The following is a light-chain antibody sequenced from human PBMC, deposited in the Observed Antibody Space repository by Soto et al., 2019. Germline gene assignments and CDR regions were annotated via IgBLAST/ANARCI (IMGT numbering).Light chain of an antibody. CDR2: TAS. Sequence: DIQLTQSPSTLSGSVGDRVTITCRASQTISSWLAWYQQKPGKAPKLLIYTASTLKSGVPSMFRGSGSGTAFSLSVSCLLPDEFPTNYCQHYHTYSEVFGQGTKVKLK. CDR3: QHYHTYSEV. CDR1: QTISSW. V-gene: IGKV1-5*03. J-gene: IGKJ1*01.